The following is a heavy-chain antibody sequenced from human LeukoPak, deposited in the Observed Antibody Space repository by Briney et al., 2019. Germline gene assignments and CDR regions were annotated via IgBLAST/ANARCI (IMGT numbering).Heavy chain of an antibody. V-gene: IGHV3-66*04. D-gene: IGHD6-19*01. CDR3: AGLVAGDLDY. CDR1: GFSVSSNY. CDR2: IYSGGST. Sequence: GGSLRLSCAASGFSVSSNYMSWVRQPPGKGLEWVAEIYSGGSTYYTASVKGRFTISRDTSKNTLSLKMNTLSAEDTAVYYCAGLVAGDLDYWGHGDLLTVSS. J-gene: IGHJ4*01.